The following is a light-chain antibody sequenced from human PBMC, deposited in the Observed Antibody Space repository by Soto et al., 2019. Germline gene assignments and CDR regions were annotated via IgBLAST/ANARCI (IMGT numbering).Light chain of an antibody. CDR3: QQYYSTPST. CDR2: GAS. J-gene: IGKJ5*01. Sequence: EIGLTQSPGTLSVSAGERATLSWWASQNVITRYFAWYQQKTGQAPRLLIYGASSRAAGIPDRFSGSGYGTDFNLTITSLQAQDVAVYYCQQYYSTPSTFGQGTRLEIK. V-gene: IGKV3-20*01. CDR1: QNVITRY.